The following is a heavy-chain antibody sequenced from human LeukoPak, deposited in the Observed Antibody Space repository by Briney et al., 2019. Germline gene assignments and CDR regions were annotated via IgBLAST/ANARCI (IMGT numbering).Heavy chain of an antibody. Sequence: PGGSLRLSCVGSGFTFRSHAMSWVRQAPEKGLEFVSGIYENGGTTYYADSVKGLFSISRDNSKNTLYVQMDSMRGQDTAVYYCAKDFRIGYSAHFDYWGQGALVTVSS. CDR3: AKDFRIGYSAHFDY. CDR1: GFTFRSHA. J-gene: IGHJ4*02. D-gene: IGHD2-21*01. CDR2: IYENGGTT. V-gene: IGHV3-23*01.